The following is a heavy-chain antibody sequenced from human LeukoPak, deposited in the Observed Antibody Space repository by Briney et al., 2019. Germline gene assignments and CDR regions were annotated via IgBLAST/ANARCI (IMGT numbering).Heavy chain of an antibody. V-gene: IGHV3-21*06. D-gene: IGHD3-3*01. CDR3: ARGRFLEWLLAVVGFDI. J-gene: IGHJ3*02. Sequence: GGSLRLSCAASGFTFSSYSMNWVRQAPGKGLEWVSFISSSSSNIYYADSVKGRFTISRDNAKNSLYLQMNSLRAEDTAVYYCARGRFLEWLLAVVGFDIWGQGTMVTVSS. CDR2: ISSSSSNI. CDR1: GFTFSSYS.